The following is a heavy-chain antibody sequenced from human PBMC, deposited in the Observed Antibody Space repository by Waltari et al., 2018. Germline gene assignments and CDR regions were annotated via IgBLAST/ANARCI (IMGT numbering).Heavy chain of an antibody. Sequence: QLQLQESGPGLVKPSETLSLTCTVSGGLISNSSYYWGMIRQPPGKVLEWSGSTHYSGSTSNNPSLKSRVTIAVDTSKNQFSLKLSSVTAADTAVYYCARDAAKSQWLVSFDYWGQGTLVTVSS. J-gene: IGHJ4*02. CDR1: GGLISNSSYY. V-gene: IGHV4-39*07. D-gene: IGHD6-19*01. CDR2: THYSGST. CDR3: ARDAAKSQWLVSFDY.